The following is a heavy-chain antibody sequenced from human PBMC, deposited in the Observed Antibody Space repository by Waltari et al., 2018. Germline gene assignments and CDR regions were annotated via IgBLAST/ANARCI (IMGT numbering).Heavy chain of an antibody. CDR3: ARDRPGCSSTSCYTYYYYYMDV. J-gene: IGHJ6*03. V-gene: IGHV4-4*07. Sequence: QVQLQASGPGLVKPSETLSLTCTVSGGSISSYYWRWIRQPAGKGLAWIGRIYTSGSTNYNPSLKSRVTMSVDTSKNQFSLKLSSVTAADTAVYYCARDRPGCSSTSCYTYYYYYMDVWGKGTTVTISS. CDR1: GGSISSYY. CDR2: IYTSGST. D-gene: IGHD2-2*02.